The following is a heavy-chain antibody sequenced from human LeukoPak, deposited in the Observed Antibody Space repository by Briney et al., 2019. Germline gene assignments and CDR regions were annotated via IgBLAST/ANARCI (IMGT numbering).Heavy chain of an antibody. J-gene: IGHJ4*02. Sequence: GGSLRLSCAASGFTFSDYYMSWIRQAPGKGLEWVSYISSSGSTIYYADSVKGRFTISRDNSKNTLYLQMNSLRAEDTAVYYCARDQRSQFGLDYWGQGTLVTVSS. CDR2: ISSSGSTI. CDR3: ARDQRSQFGLDY. CDR1: GFTFSDYY. V-gene: IGHV3-11*04. D-gene: IGHD3-16*01.